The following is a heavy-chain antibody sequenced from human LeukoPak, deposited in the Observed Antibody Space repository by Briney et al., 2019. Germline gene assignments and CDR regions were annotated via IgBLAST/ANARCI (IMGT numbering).Heavy chain of an antibody. CDR3: ARGYDGDFDY. CDR2: IYYSGST. Sequence: PSETLSLTCTVSGGSFSSGSYYWRWIRQPPGTGLEWIGYIYYSGSTNYNPSLKSRVTISVDTSKNQFSLKLSSVTAADTAVYYCARGYDGDFDYWGQGTLVTVSS. J-gene: IGHJ4*02. V-gene: IGHV4-61*01. CDR1: GGSFSSGSYY. D-gene: IGHD3-16*01.